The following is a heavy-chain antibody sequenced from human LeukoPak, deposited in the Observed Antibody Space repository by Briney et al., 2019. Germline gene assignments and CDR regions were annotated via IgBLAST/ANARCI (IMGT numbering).Heavy chain of an antibody. V-gene: IGHV3-53*01. D-gene: IGHD6-13*01. CDR3: ARDSSSWYGERYFDY. CDR1: GFTVSSNY. CDR2: IYSCGST. Sequence: GGSLRLSCAASGFTVSSNYMSWVRQAPGKGLEWVSVIYSCGSTYYADSVKGRFTISRDNSKNTLYLQMSSLRAEDTAVYYCARDSSSWYGERYFDYWGQGTLVTVSS. J-gene: IGHJ4*02.